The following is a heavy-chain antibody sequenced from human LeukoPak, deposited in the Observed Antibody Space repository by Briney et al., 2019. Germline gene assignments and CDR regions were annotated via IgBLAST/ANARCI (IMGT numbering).Heavy chain of an antibody. D-gene: IGHD5-18*01. Sequence: SVKVSCKASGGTFSSYAISWVRQAPGQGLEWMRRIIPIFGTANYAQKFQGRVTITTDESTSTAYMELSSLRSEDTAVYYCAREGYSYGNYFDYWGQGTLVTVSS. J-gene: IGHJ4*02. CDR1: GGTFSSYA. CDR2: IIPIFGTA. CDR3: AREGYSYGNYFDY. V-gene: IGHV1-69*05.